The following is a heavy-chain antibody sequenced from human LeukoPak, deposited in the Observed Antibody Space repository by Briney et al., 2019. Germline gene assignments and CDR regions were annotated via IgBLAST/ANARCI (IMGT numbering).Heavy chain of an antibody. CDR3: ARDLEQLGQAIDY. CDR2: IIPIFGTA. J-gene: IGHJ4*02. CDR1: GGTFSSYA. D-gene: IGHD6-6*01. Sequence: GASVKVSCKASGGTFSSYAISWVRQAPGQGLEWMGGIIPIFGTANYAQKFQGRVTITADESTSTAYMELSSLRSEDTAVYYCARDLEQLGQAIDYWGQGTLVTVSS. V-gene: IGHV1-69*13.